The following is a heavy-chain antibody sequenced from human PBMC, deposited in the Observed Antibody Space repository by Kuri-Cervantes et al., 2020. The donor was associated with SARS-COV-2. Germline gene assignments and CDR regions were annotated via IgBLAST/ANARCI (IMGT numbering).Heavy chain of an antibody. J-gene: IGHJ6*02. CDR2: INPDGSYT. CDR1: GFTFSGHW. CDR3: ARGSIAAAGTLKNGFDV. Sequence: GESLKISCAASGFTFSGHWIHWVRQAPGKGLVWVSRINPDGSYTNNADSVKGRFTLSRDNARNMLFLQMNSLRAEDTAVYYCARGSIAAAGTLKNGFDVWGQGTTVTVSS. D-gene: IGHD6-13*01. V-gene: IGHV3-74*01.